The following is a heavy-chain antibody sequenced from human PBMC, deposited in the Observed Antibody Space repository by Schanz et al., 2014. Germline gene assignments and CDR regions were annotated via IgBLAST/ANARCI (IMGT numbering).Heavy chain of an antibody. CDR3: AKGGGGCGADNDFDY. CDR1: EYSFTSYS. Sequence: QVQLVQSGAEVKRPGASVKVSCKASEYSFTSYSMHWVRQAPEQRLEWMGWINTGSGDTKYSQNFQGRVTITTDTTDSTANMQLSDLRSEYTAVYACAKGGGGCGADNDFDYWGQGTLXTVSS. D-gene: IGHD2-15*01. CDR2: INTGSGDT. V-gene: IGHV1-3*04. J-gene: IGHJ4*02.